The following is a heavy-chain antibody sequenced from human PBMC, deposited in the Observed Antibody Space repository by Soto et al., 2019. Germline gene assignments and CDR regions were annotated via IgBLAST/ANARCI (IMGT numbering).Heavy chain of an antibody. V-gene: IGHV1-8*01. CDR2: MNPNSGNT. CDR1: GYTFTSYD. D-gene: IGHD1-26*01. CDR3: ARGSGSYGPGYFDP. J-gene: IGHJ5*02. Sequence: ASVKVSCKASGYTFTSYDISWVRQATGQGLEWMGWMNPNSGNTGYAQKFQGRVTMTRNTSISTAYMELSSLRSEDTAVYYCARGSGSYGPGYFDPWGQGTLVTVSS.